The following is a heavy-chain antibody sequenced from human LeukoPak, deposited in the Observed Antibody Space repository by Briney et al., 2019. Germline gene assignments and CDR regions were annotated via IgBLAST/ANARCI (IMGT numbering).Heavy chain of an antibody. CDR3: ARIVVVIQVSDAFDI. CDR2: IYSDGNT. Sequence: GGSLRLSCAASGLTFSRNYLTWVRQAPGKGLEWVSVIYSDGNTYYADSVRGRFTISRDNSKNTLYLQMNSLRAEDTAVYYCARIVVVIQVSDAFDIWGQGTMVTVSS. D-gene: IGHD3-22*01. V-gene: IGHV3-66*01. CDR1: GLTFSRNY. J-gene: IGHJ3*02.